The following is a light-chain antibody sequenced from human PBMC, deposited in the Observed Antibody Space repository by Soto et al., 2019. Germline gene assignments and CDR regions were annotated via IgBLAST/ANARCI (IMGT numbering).Light chain of an antibody. CDR2: DAS. Sequence: DIQMTQSPSTLPASVGDRVTITCRASQSISSWLAWYQQKPGKAPKLLIYDASSLESGVPSRFSGSGSGTEFTLTISSLQPDDFATYYCQQYNPYSPWTFGKGTKVDIK. V-gene: IGKV1-5*01. J-gene: IGKJ1*01. CDR1: QSISSW. CDR3: QQYNPYSPWT.